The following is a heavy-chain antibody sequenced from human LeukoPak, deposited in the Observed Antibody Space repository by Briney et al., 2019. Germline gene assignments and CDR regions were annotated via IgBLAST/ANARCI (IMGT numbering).Heavy chain of an antibody. CDR2: MNPNSGNT. D-gene: IGHD1/OR15-1a*01. Sequence: ASVKVSCKASGYTFTTYDINWVRQASGQGLEWMGWMNPNSGNTAYAQKFQGRVTMTRSTSINTAYMELSSLTSEDTAVYYCAMRNTQYYFGMDVWGQGTTVTVSS. V-gene: IGHV1-8*01. CDR3: AMRNTQYYFGMDV. J-gene: IGHJ6*02. CDR1: GYTFTTYD.